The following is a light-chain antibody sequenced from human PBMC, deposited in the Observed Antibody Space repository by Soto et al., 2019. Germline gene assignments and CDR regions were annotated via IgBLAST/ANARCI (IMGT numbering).Light chain of an antibody. CDR1: QSISTW. CDR3: QQCYSYWT. CDR2: KAS. Sequence: DIQMTQSPSTRSASVGDRVTITCRASQSISTWLAWYQQKPGKAPKLLIYKASSLESGVPSRFSGSGSGTEFTLTISSLQPDDFATYYCQQCYSYWTFGQGTKVEIK. V-gene: IGKV1-5*03. J-gene: IGKJ1*01.